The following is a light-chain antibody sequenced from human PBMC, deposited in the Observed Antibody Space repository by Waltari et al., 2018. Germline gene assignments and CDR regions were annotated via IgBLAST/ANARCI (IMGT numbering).Light chain of an antibody. Sequence: EIVITQSPATLSVSPGERATLSCRASQSVSSNLAWYQQKPGQAPRLLIYAASTRATGIPGRFSGSGSGKEFTLTISSLQSEDFADYYCQQYNNWPRGTFGQGTRLEIK. CDR3: QQYNNWPRGT. CDR2: AAS. J-gene: IGKJ5*01. V-gene: IGKV3-15*01. CDR1: QSVSSN.